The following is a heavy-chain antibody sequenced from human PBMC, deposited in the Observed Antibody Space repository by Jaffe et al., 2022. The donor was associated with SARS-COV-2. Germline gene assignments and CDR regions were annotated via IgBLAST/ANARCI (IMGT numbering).Heavy chain of an antibody. Sequence: QVQLQESGPGLVKPSGTLSLTCAVSGGSISSSNWWSWVRQPPGKGLEWIGEIYHSGSTNYNPSLKSRVTISVDKSKNQFSLKLSSVTAADTAVYYCARGPYYDFWSGYGTHYGMDVWGQGTTVTVSS. D-gene: IGHD3-3*01. CDR2: IYHSGST. CDR1: GGSISSSNW. J-gene: IGHJ6*02. V-gene: IGHV4-4*02. CDR3: ARGPYYDFWSGYGTHYGMDV.